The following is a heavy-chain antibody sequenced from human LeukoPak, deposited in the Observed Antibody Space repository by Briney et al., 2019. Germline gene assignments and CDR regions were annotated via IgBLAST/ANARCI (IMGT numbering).Heavy chain of an antibody. V-gene: IGHV1-2*06. J-gene: IGHJ6*03. CDR2: INPNSGGT. CDR1: GYTFTGYY. D-gene: IGHD5-18*01. Sequence: ASVKVSCKASGYTFTGYYMHWVRQAPGQGLEWMGRINPNSGGTNYAQKFQGRVTMTRDTSISTAYMELSRLRSDDTAVYYCARIGYSYDHYYYYYMYVWGKGTTVTVSS. CDR3: ARIGYSYDHYYYYYMYV.